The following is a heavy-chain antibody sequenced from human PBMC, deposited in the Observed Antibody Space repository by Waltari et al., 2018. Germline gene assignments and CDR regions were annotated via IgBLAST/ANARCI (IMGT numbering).Heavy chain of an antibody. Sequence: QVQLVQSGAEVKKPGASVKVSCKASGYTFTGYYMHWVRQAPGQGLEWMGWINPNSGGTNYAQKFQGRVTMTRDTSISTAYMELSRLRSDDTAVYYCARIDLIVGAKSDDAFDIWGQGTMVTVSS. V-gene: IGHV1-2*02. CDR3: ARIDLIVGAKSDDAFDI. CDR2: INPNSGGT. J-gene: IGHJ3*02. D-gene: IGHD1-26*01. CDR1: GYTFTGYY.